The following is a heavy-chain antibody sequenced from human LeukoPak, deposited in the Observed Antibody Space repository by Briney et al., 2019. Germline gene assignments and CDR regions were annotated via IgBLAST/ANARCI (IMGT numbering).Heavy chain of an antibody. D-gene: IGHD3-10*01. J-gene: IGHJ4*02. Sequence: SETLSLTCTVYGGSFSGYYWSWIRQPPGQGLEWVGEINHSGSTNYNPSLKSRVTISVDTSKNQFSLKLSSVTAADTAVYYCARLYGSGSYYNYWGQGTLVTVSS. CDR1: GGSFSGYY. V-gene: IGHV4-34*01. CDR2: INHSGST. CDR3: ARLYGSGSYYNY.